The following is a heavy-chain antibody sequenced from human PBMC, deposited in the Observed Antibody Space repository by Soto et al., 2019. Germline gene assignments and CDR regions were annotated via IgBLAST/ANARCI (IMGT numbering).Heavy chain of an antibody. CDR1: GFTFSSYG. J-gene: IGHJ6*02. V-gene: IGHV3-33*01. CDR3: ARDLAGNYYGMDV. Sequence: QVQLVESGGGVVQPGRSLRLSCAASGFTFSSYGMRWVRQAPGKGLEWVAVIWYDGSNKYYADSVKGRFTISRDNSKNTLYLQMNSLRAEDTAVYYCARDLAGNYYGMDVWGQGTTVTVSS. CDR2: IWYDGSNK.